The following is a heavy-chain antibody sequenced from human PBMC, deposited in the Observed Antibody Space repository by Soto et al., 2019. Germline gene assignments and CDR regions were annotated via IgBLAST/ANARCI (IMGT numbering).Heavy chain of an antibody. CDR3: ARHVGAQSPRYSSSTSCYLYYYYYYMDV. D-gene: IGHD2-2*01. CDR1: GGSISSYY. V-gene: IGHV4-59*08. J-gene: IGHJ6*03. Sequence: SETLSLTCTVSGGSISSYYWSWIRQPPGKGLEWIGYIYYSGSTNYNPSLKSRVTISVDTYKNQFSLKLSFVTAADTAVYYCARHVGAQSPRYSSSTSCYLYYYYYYMDVWGKGTTVTVSS. CDR2: IYYSGST.